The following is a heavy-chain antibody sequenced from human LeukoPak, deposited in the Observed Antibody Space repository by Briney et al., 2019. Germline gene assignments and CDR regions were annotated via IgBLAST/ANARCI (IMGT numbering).Heavy chain of an antibody. V-gene: IGHV3-9*01. Sequence: GRSLRLSCAASGFTFDDYAMHWVRQAPGKGLEWVSGISWNSGSIGYADSVKGRFTTSRDNAKNSLYLQMNSLRAEDTALYYCAKDGSGYAKSIDYWGQGTLVTVSS. CDR2: ISWNSGSI. CDR1: GFTFDDYA. J-gene: IGHJ4*02. D-gene: IGHD5-12*01. CDR3: AKDGSGYAKSIDY.